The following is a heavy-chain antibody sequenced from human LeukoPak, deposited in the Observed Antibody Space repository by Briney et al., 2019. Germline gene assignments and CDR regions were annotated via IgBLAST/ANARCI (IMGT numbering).Heavy chain of an antibody. CDR1: GASISAFH. CDR2: IYSSGST. CDR3: ARKDGDY. V-gene: IGHV4-4*07. J-gene: IGHJ4*02. Sequence: PSETLSLTCTVSGASISAFHWTWFRQPAGKGLEWIGLIYSSGSTLFNPSLKSRVAMSVDLTKNQLSLKLTSVTAADTAMYYFARKDGDYWGRGTLVTVSS.